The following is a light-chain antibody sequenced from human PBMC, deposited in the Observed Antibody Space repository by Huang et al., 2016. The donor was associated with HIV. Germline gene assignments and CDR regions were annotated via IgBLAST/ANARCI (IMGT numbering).Light chain of an antibody. CDR2: DAS. V-gene: IGKV1-33*01. CDR3: QQYDTLPYT. J-gene: IGKJ2*01. Sequence: DIQVTQSPSSLSASGGDRVTITCQASQDSTYYLNWYQQTPGKAPKRLIADASNLASGVPSRFSGTRSGTDFTLTITSLQPEDIATYYCQQYDTLPYTFGQGTKLEI. CDR1: QDSTYY.